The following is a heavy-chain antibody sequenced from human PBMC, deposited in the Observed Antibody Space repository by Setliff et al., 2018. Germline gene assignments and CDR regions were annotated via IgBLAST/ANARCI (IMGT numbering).Heavy chain of an antibody. CDR2: VFTATDDT. D-gene: IGHD3-9*01. CDR3: VRQDILTGYYAFDY. Sequence: GASVKVSCKASGYTFTTYAISWMRQAPGQGLEWMGRVFTATDDTQFRTEFQGRVSVTRDTSMSTTYMELSGLRSDDTAVYYCVRQDILTGYYAFDYWGQGTLVTVSS. V-gene: IGHV1-2*06. J-gene: IGHJ4*02. CDR1: GYTFTTYA.